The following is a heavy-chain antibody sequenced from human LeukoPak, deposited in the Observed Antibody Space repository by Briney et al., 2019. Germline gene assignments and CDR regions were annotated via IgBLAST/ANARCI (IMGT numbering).Heavy chain of an antibody. V-gene: IGHV1-69*04. J-gene: IGHJ6*02. CDR1: VGTFSSYA. CDR2: IIPILGIA. D-gene: IGHD1-26*01. CDR3: ARLVGDADGVLDYYGMDV. Sequence: GASVKVSCKASVGTFSSYAISWVRQAPGQGLERMGRIIPILGIANYAQKFQGRVTITADKSTSTAYMELSSLRSEDTAVYYCARLVGDADGVLDYYGMDVWGQGTTVTVSS.